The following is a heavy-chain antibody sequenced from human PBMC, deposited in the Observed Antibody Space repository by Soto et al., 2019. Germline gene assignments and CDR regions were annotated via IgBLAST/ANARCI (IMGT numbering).Heavy chain of an antibody. J-gene: IGHJ3*02. CDR2: IYHSGST. CDR3: ASVPIYYDSSGFYHYGTFEI. CDR1: GGSVNSAGYS. Sequence: QLQLQESGSGLVKPSQTLSLTCAVSGGSVNSAGYSWSWIRQPPGKGLEWIGYIYHSGSTYYNPSLKSRVNMSLNRSNFSYSLKLSSVTAADTAVYYCASVPIYYDSSGFYHYGTFEIWGQGTMVTVSS. V-gene: IGHV4-30-2*01. D-gene: IGHD3-22*01.